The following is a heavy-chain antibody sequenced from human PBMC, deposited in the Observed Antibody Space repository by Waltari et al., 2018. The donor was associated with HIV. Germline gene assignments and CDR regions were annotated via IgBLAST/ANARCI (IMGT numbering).Heavy chain of an antibody. J-gene: IGHJ4*02. CDR2: IKQDGSEK. D-gene: IGHD3-16*01. Sequence: EVQLVESGGGLVQPGGSLRLSCAASGFTFSSYWMSWVRQAPGKGLEWVANIKQDGSEKYYVDSVKGRFTISRDNAKNSLYLQMNSLRAEDTAVYYCARDSLGAVYYFDYWGQGTLVTVSS. V-gene: IGHV3-7*01. CDR1: GFTFSSYW. CDR3: ARDSLGAVYYFDY.